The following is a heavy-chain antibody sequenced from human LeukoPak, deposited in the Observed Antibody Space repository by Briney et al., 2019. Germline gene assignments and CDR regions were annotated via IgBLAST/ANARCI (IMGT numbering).Heavy chain of an antibody. J-gene: IGHJ4*02. V-gene: IGHV3-48*03. Sequence: GGSLRLSCAASGFTFSSNEMNWVRQAPGKGLEWVSYISSSGSTIYYADSVKGRFTVSRDNAKNSLYLQMNSLRAEDTAVYYCARDVAPIDYWGQGALVTVSS. CDR1: GFTFSSNE. CDR2: ISSSGSTI. CDR3: ARDVAPIDY.